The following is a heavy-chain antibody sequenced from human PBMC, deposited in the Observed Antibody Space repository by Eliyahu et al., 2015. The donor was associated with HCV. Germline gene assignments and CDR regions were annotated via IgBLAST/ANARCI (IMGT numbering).Heavy chain of an antibody. D-gene: IGHD3-22*01. Sequence: QVQLVESGGGVVQPGRSLRLSCAASGFTFXSYAMXWVRRAPGKGLEWGGVISYDGSNKYYADSVKGRFTISRDNSKNTLYLQMNSLRAEDTAVYYCAREGTPITMIVVVTSYPYDAFDIWGQGTMVTVSS. V-gene: IGHV3-30-3*01. CDR1: GFTFXSYA. J-gene: IGHJ3*02. CDR2: ISYDGSNK. CDR3: AREGTPITMIVVVTSYPYDAFDI.